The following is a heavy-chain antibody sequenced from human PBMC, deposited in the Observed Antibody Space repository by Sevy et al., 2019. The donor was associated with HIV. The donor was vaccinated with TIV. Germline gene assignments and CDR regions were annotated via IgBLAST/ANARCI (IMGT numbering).Heavy chain of an antibody. D-gene: IGHD3-10*01. CDR2: IKSKTDGGTT. Sequence: GGSLRLSCAASGFTFSNAWMSWVRQAPGKGLEWVGRIKSKTDGGTTDYAAPVKGIFTISRDDSKNTLYLQMNSLKTDDTAVYYCTTDLSYHVWFGELLYTSVQFDYWGQGTLVTVSS. CDR1: GFTFSNAW. CDR3: TTDLSYHVWFGELLYTSVQFDY. J-gene: IGHJ4*02. V-gene: IGHV3-15*01.